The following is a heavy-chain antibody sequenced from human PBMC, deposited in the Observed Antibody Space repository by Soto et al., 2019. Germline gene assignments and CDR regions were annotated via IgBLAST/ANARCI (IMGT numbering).Heavy chain of an antibody. Sequence: EAQLLESGGGLVQPGGSLRLSCVASGFTFKNYDMRWVRQAPGKGLEWVSGISGSGGVTYYADSVKGRFTISRDNSKNTLYLQMNSLRANDTAVYYCAKDRQFRSYYESAGHYNNWGQGTLVTVSS. V-gene: IGHV3-23*01. J-gene: IGHJ4*02. D-gene: IGHD3-10*01. CDR3: AKDRQFRSYYESAGHYNN. CDR1: GFTFKNYD. CDR2: ISGSGGVT.